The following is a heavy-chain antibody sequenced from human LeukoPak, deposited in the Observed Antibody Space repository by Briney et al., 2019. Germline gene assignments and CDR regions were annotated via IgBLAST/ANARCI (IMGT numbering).Heavy chain of an antibody. CDR2: TYTSGST. D-gene: IGHD3-3*01. J-gene: IGHJ6*04. CDR3: ARHISQYYDFWSGYYPGGMDV. Sequence: PSETLPLTCTVSGGSTSSYYWSWVRQPPGKGLEWIGYTYTSGSTNYNPSLTSRVTISVDTSKNQFSLKLSSVTAADTAVYYCARHISQYYDFWSGYYPGGMDVWGKGTTVTVSS. V-gene: IGHV4-4*09. CDR1: GGSTSSYY.